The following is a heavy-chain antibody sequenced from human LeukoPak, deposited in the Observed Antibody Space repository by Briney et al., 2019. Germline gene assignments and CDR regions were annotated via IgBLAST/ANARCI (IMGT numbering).Heavy chain of an antibody. V-gene: IGHV3-7*01. CDR3: ARVLIAASGSFDY. CDR1: GFTFSSYW. CDR2: IKQDGSEK. Sequence: PGGSLGLSCAASGFTFSSYWMSWVRQAPGKGLEWVANIKQDGSEKYYVDSVKGRFTISRDNAKNSLYLQMNSLRAEDTAVYYCARVLIAASGSFDYWGQGTLVTVSS. J-gene: IGHJ4*02. D-gene: IGHD1-14*01.